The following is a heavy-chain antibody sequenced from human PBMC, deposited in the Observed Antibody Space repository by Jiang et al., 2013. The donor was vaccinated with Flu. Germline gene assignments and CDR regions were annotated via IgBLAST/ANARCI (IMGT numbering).Heavy chain of an antibody. CDR3: ARRVATSSTRASDNWLDP. D-gene: IGHD2-2*01. J-gene: IGHJ5*02. CDR1: GGSISTYY. CDR2: IYYSGST. Sequence: GSGLVKPSETLSLTCTVSGGSISTYYWNWIRQPPGKGLEWIGHIYYSGSTNYNPSLKSRVTISVDTSKNQFSLKLSSVTAADTAVYYCARRVATSSTRASDNWLDPWGQGTLVTVSS. V-gene: IGHV4-59*08.